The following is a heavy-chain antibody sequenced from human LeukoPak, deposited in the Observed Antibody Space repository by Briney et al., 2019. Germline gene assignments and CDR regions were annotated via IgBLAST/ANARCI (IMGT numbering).Heavy chain of an antibody. CDR3: AKDDAYLQYDD. V-gene: IGHV1-2*02. J-gene: IGHJ4*02. D-gene: IGHD5-24*01. Sequence: ASVKVSCKASGYTFTAYYMHWVRQAPGQGLEWMGWINPNSGGTNYAQNFQGRVTMTRDTSISTAYLDLSRLRSDDTAIYYCAKDDAYLQYDDWGQGTLVTVSS. CDR1: GYTFTAYY. CDR2: INPNSGGT.